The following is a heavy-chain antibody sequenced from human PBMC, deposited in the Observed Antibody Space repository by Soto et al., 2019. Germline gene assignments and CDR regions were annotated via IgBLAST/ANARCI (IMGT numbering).Heavy chain of an antibody. V-gene: IGHV5-51*01. CDR1: EYRFTSFW. CDR3: ARQAEVMAYCGGECYDHCFGP. J-gene: IGHJ5*02. CDR2: IYPGDSDT. D-gene: IGHD2-21*01. Sequence: GEPLKISCKVSEYRFTSFWSGWVRQKPGKGLEWMGIIYPGDSDTRYSPSFQGQVTISADKSISTAYLQWSSLKASDTAMYYCARQAEVMAYCGGECYDHCFGPWGQGTLVTVSS.